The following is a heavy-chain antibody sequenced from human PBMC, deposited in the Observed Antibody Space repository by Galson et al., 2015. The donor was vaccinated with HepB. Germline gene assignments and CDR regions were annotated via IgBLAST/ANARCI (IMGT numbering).Heavy chain of an antibody. Sequence: SLRLSCAASGFTFSSYGMHWVRQAPGKGLEWVAVIWYDGSNKYYADSVKGRFTISRDNSKNTLYLQMNSLRAEDTAVYYCARVDYYDSSGLALDIWGQGTMVTVSS. V-gene: IGHV3-33*01. D-gene: IGHD3-22*01. CDR3: ARVDYYDSSGLALDI. J-gene: IGHJ3*02. CDR2: IWYDGSNK. CDR1: GFTFSSYG.